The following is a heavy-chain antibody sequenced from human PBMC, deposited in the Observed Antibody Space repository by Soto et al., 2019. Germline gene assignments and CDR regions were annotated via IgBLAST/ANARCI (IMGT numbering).Heavy chain of an antibody. CDR2: IIPIFGTA. Sequence: VNVSCKASGGTFSSYAIGCVRQAPGHGPEWMGGIIPIFGTANYAQKFQGRVTITADESTSTAYMELSTLRSEDTAVYYCARDSRSSPHRLHYYYGMDVWGQGTTVTVS. D-gene: IGHD6-6*01. CDR3: ARDSRSSPHRLHYYYGMDV. V-gene: IGHV1-69*13. J-gene: IGHJ6*02. CDR1: GGTFSSYA.